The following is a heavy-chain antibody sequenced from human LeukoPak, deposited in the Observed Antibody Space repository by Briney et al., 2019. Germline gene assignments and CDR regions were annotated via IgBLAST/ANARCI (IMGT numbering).Heavy chain of an antibody. CDR2: INHSGST. Sequence: PSETLSLTCAVYGGSFGGYYWSWIRQPPGKGLEWIGEINHSGSTNYNPSLKSRVTISVDTSKNQFSLKLSSVTAADTAVYYCAWYYDYVWGLAPFDYWGQGTLVTVSS. D-gene: IGHD3-16*01. V-gene: IGHV4-34*01. CDR3: AWYYDYVWGLAPFDY. CDR1: GGSFGGYY. J-gene: IGHJ4*02.